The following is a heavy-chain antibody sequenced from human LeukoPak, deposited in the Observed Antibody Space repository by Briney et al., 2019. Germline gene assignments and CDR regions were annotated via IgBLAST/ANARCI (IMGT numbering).Heavy chain of an antibody. CDR1: GFTFSSYG. J-gene: IGHJ6*03. V-gene: IGHV3-23*01. Sequence: GGTLRLSCAASGFTFSSYGMGWVRQAPGKGLEWVSAISGSGGSTYYADSVKGRFTISRDNSKNTLYLQMNSVRAEGTGVYYCAKGGRMVRGVIFQYYYYMDVWGKGTTVTVSS. CDR3: AKGGRMVRGVIFQYYYYMDV. D-gene: IGHD3-10*01. CDR2: ISGSGGST.